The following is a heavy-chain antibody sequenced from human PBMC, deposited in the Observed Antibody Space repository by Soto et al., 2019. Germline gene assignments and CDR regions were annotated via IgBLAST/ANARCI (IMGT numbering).Heavy chain of an antibody. Sequence: EVQLLESGGGFVQPGGSLRLFCEASGFTFRNYAMTWVRQVPGKGLXWVSTLXSGDTPHYVDTVKGRFTISRDNSKSTLYLQMNSLRAEDTATYYCARTDKFNSQTPGWANRFDYWGQGTLVTVSS. J-gene: IGHJ4*02. D-gene: IGHD6-19*01. CDR3: ARTDKFNSQTPGWANRFDY. CDR2: LXSGDTP. V-gene: IGHV3-23*01. CDR1: GFTFRNYA.